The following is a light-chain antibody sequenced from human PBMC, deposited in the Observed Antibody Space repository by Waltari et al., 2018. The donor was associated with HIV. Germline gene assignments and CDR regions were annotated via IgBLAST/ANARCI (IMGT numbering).Light chain of an antibody. CDR2: PAS. Sequence: DTQLTQSPSFLSASVGDRVTITCRASQDIRTYVAWYPQKPGKAPKLLFYPASTLESGVPSRFSGSGSGTEFTLTISSLQPEDLATYYCQQLNSYPLSFGPGTKVNV. J-gene: IGKJ3*01. CDR3: QQLNSYPLS. CDR1: QDIRTY. V-gene: IGKV1-9*01.